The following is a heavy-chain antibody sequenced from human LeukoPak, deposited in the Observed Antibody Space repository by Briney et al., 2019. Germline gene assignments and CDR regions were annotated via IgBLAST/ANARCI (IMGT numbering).Heavy chain of an antibody. Sequence: PGGSLRLSCAASGFTVSSNYMSWVRQAPGKGLEWVAVISYDGSNKYYADSVKGRFTISRDNSKNTLYLQMNSLRAEDTAVYYCARGMPYYYDSSGYYYNFDYWGQGTLVTVSS. CDR3: ARGMPYYYDSSGYYYNFDY. CDR1: GFTVSSNY. D-gene: IGHD3-22*01. CDR2: ISYDGSNK. V-gene: IGHV3-30-3*01. J-gene: IGHJ4*02.